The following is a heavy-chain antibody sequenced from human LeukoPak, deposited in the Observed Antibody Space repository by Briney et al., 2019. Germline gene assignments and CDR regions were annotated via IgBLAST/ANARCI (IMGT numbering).Heavy chain of an antibody. D-gene: IGHD3-16*02. CDR3: ARGYDYVWGSYRAHFDY. CDR2: INPSGGST. V-gene: IGHV1-46*01. CDR1: GYTFTSYY. J-gene: IGHJ4*02. Sequence: VASVKVSCTASGYTFTSYYMHWVRQAPGQGLEWMGIINPSGGSTSYAQKFQGRVTMTRDTSTSTVYMELSSLRSEDTAVYYCARGYDYVWGSYRAHFDYWGQGTLVTVSS.